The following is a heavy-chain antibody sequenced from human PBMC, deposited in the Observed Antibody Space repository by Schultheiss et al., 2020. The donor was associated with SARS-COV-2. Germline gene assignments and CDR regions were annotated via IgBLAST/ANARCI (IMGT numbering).Heavy chain of an antibody. CDR2: IYYSGSS. CDR1: GGSISSGGYY. D-gene: IGHD6-19*01. CDR3: ARQEEGSGWYGY. V-gene: IGHV4-30-2*03. Sequence: SQTLSLTCPVSGGSISSGGYYWSWIRQPPGKGLEWIGSIYYSGSSYYNPSLKSRVTISVDTSKNQFSLKLSSVAAADTAVYYCARQEEGSGWYGYWGQGTLVTVSS. J-gene: IGHJ4*02.